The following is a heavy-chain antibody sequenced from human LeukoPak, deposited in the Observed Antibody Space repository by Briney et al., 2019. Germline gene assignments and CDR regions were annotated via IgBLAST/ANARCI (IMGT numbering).Heavy chain of an antibody. D-gene: IGHD2-2*02. CDR2: ISYDGSNK. V-gene: IGHV3-30*03. CDR3: ARDYTYPYAFDI. CDR1: GFTFSSYG. J-gene: IGHJ3*02. Sequence: PGGSLRLSCAASGFTFSSYGMHWVRQAPGKGLEWVAVISYDGSNKYYADSVKGRFTISRDNSKNTLYLQMNSLRAEDTAVYYCARDYTYPYAFDIWGQGTMVTVSS.